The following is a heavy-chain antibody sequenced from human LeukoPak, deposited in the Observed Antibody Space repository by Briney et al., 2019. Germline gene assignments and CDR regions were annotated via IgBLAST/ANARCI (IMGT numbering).Heavy chain of an antibody. V-gene: IGHV3-30*14. J-gene: IGHJ5*02. CDR3: ARDPVTYYYDSSGT. CDR2: ISYDGSSK. Sequence: GRSLTLSCAASGFTFSSYAMHWVRQAPGKGLEWVAVISYDGSSKYCADSVKGRFTISRDNSKNTLYLQMNSLRAGDTAVYYCARDPVTYYYDSSGTWGQGTLVAVSS. CDR1: GFTFSSYA. D-gene: IGHD3-22*01.